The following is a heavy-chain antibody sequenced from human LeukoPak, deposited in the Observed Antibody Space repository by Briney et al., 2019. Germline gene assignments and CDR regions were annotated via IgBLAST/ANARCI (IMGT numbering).Heavy chain of an antibody. Sequence: GRSLRLSCAATGFTFKDYGMHWVRQPPGKGLEWVSSINWNGGGTDYSDSVKGRFTISRDNAKNSLYLQLSSLRPEDTALYYCAKHMRATNTYSFFGLDVWGQGTTVTVSS. CDR1: GFTFKDYG. CDR2: INWNGGGT. D-gene: IGHD1-26*01. J-gene: IGHJ6*02. CDR3: AKHMRATNTYSFFGLDV. V-gene: IGHV3-9*01.